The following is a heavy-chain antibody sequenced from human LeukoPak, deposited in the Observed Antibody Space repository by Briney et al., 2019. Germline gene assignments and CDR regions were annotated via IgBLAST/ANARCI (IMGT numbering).Heavy chain of an antibody. CDR3: ARDSLSSSWSIYYFDY. CDR2: ISYDGSNK. V-gene: IGHV3-30-3*01. D-gene: IGHD6-13*01. Sequence: GGSLRLSCAASGFTFSSYAMHWVRQAPGKGLEWVAVISYDGSNKYYADFVKGRFTISRDNSKNTLYLQMNSLRAEDTAVYYCARDSLSSSWSIYYFDYWGQGTLVTVSS. J-gene: IGHJ4*02. CDR1: GFTFSSYA.